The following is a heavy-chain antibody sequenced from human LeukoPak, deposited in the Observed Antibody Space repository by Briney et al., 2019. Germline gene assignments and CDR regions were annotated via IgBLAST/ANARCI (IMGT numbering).Heavy chain of an antibody. CDR3: ARAQYSSGWYGQSSANFDY. V-gene: IGHV4-34*01. CDR2: INHSGST. Sequence: SETLSLTCAVYGGSFSGYYWSWIRQPPGKGLEWIGEINHSGSTNYNPSLKSRVTISVDTSKNQFSLKLSSVTAADTAVYYCARAQYSSGWYGQSSANFDYWGQGTLVTVS. D-gene: IGHD6-19*01. CDR1: GGSFSGYY. J-gene: IGHJ4*02.